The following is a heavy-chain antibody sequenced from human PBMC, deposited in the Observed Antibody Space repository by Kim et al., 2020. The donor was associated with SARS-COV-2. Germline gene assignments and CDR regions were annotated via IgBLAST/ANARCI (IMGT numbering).Heavy chain of an antibody. V-gene: IGHV4-30-2*01. CDR1: GGSISSGGYS. D-gene: IGHD3-10*01. J-gene: IGHJ2*01. CDR3: ARDSGARDSPYWYFDL. CDR2: IYHSGST. Sequence: SETLSLTCAVSGGSISSGGYSWSWIRQPPGKGLEWIGYIYHSGSTYYNPSLKSRVTISVDRSKNQFSLKLSSVTAADTAVYYCARDSGARDSPYWYFDLWGRGTLVTVSS.